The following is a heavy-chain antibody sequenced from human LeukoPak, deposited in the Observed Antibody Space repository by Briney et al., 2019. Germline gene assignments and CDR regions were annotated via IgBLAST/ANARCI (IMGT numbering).Heavy chain of an antibody. Sequence: PGGSLRLSCAASGFTFSRYAMNWVRQAPGKGLEWISYITSSSNTIYYAASVKGRFTISRDNAKNSLYLQMNSLTDEDTAVYYCARALRIAAAGPYQSAFDLWGQETVVTVSS. CDR2: ITSSSNTI. CDR1: GFTFSRYA. V-gene: IGHV3-48*02. CDR3: ARALRIAAAGPYQSAFDL. D-gene: IGHD6-13*01. J-gene: IGHJ3*01.